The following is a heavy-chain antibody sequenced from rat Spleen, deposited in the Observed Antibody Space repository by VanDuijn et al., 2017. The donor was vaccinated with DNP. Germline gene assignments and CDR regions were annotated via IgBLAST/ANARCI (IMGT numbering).Heavy chain of an antibody. V-gene: IGHV5S10*01. Sequence: EVQLVESGGGLVQPGNSLKLSCAASGFTFSDYAMAWVRQSPKRGLEWVATIIYDGSSTYYRDSVKGRFTVSSDYVKSTLYLQMDSLRSEDTATYYCSTHPGLYSGAFDHWGQGVMVTVSS. J-gene: IGHJ2*01. CDR2: IIYDGSST. D-gene: IGHD1-1*01. CDR1: GFTFSDYA. CDR3: STHPGLYSGAFDH.